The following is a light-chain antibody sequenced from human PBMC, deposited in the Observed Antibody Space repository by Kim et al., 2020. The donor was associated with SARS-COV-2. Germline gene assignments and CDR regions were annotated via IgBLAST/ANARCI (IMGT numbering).Light chain of an antibody. CDR1: QSISKY. Sequence: DIQMTQSPSSLSATVGDRVTITCRASQSISKYLNWYQQKPGKAPKLLIYAASTLQSGVPSRFTGSGSGTAFTLTISSLQPEDFASYYCQQCYNTPFTFGGGTKVDIK. V-gene: IGKV1-39*01. CDR2: AAS. J-gene: IGKJ4*01. CDR3: QQCYNTPFT.